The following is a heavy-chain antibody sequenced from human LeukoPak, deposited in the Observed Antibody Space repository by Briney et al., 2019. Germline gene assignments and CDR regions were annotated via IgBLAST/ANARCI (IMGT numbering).Heavy chain of an antibody. CDR3: AKDTASFYYDSSGLDY. Sequence: GGSLRLSCAASGFTFSSYAMSWVRQAPGKGLEWVSGISWNSGSIGYADSVKGRFTISRDNAKNSLYLQMNSLRAEDMALYYCAKDTASFYYDSSGLDYWGQGTLVTVSS. D-gene: IGHD3-22*01. J-gene: IGHJ4*02. CDR2: ISWNSGSI. V-gene: IGHV3-9*03. CDR1: GFTFSSYA.